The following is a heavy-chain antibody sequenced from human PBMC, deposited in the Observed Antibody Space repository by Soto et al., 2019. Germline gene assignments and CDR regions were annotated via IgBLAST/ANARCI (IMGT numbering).Heavy chain of an antibody. D-gene: IGHD3-22*01. Sequence: PGWSLRLSCAASGFTFSSYSMNWVRQAPGKGLEWVSSISSSSSYIYYADSVKGRFTISRDNAKNSLYLQMNSLRAEDTAVYYCARDLAYDSSGYDLPYYYGMDVWGQGTTVTVSS. V-gene: IGHV3-21*01. CDR1: GFTFSSYS. CDR3: ARDLAYDSSGYDLPYYYGMDV. J-gene: IGHJ6*02. CDR2: ISSSSSYI.